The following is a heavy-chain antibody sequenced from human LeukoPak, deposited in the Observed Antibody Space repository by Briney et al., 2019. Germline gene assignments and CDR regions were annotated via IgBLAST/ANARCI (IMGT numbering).Heavy chain of an antibody. V-gene: IGHV1-2*02. J-gene: IGHJ4*02. CDR1: GYTFTGYY. Sequence: ASVKVSCKASGYTFTGYYMHWVRQAPGQGLERMGWINPNSGGTNYAQKFQGRVTMTRDTSIRTAYMELSRLRSDDTAVYYCARDLSGVGDYGGDYWGQGTLVTVSS. CDR2: INPNSGGT. CDR3: ARDLSGVGDYGGDY. D-gene: IGHD4-17*01.